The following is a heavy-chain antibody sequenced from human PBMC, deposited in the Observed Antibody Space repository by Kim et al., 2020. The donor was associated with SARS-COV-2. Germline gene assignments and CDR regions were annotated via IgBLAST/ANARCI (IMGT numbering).Heavy chain of an antibody. CDR3: ARSGFYYGGSVYSGTDY. D-gene: IGHD3-22*01. Sequence: SQTLSLTCAISGDSVSSNSADWSWIRQSPSRGLEWLGRTYYRSKWYNDYAISVKSRMTIKPDTSKNQFSLQLNSVTPEDTALYYCARSGFYYGGSVYSGTDYWGQGTLVTVSS. J-gene: IGHJ4*02. CDR2: TYYRSKWYN. CDR1: GDSVSSNSAD. V-gene: IGHV6-1*01.